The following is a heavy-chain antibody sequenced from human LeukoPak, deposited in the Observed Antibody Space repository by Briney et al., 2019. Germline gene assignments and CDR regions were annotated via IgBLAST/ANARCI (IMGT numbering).Heavy chain of an antibody. D-gene: IGHD2-15*01. J-gene: IGHJ4*02. Sequence: PGGSLRLSCAASGFTFSSYAMSWVRQAPGKGLEWVPAISGSGGTTYYADSVKGRFTISRDNSKNTLYLQMNSLRAEDTAVYYCAKDRGMFLVGYLDYWGQGTLVTVSS. CDR2: ISGSGGTT. CDR1: GFTFSSYA. V-gene: IGHV3-23*01. CDR3: AKDRGMFLVGYLDY.